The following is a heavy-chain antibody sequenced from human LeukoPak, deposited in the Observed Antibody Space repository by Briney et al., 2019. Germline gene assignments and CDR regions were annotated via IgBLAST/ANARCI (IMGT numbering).Heavy chain of an antibody. CDR1: GYTFTSYG. V-gene: IGHV1-18*01. CDR2: ISAYNGNT. Sequence: GASVKVSCKASGYTFTSYGISWVRQAPGQGLEWMGWISAYNGNTNYAQKLQGRVTMTTDTSTSTAYMELRSLRSDDTAVYYCARDMVFGVVIGYYFDYWGQGTLVTVSS. CDR3: ARDMVFGVVIGYYFDY. D-gene: IGHD3-3*01. J-gene: IGHJ4*02.